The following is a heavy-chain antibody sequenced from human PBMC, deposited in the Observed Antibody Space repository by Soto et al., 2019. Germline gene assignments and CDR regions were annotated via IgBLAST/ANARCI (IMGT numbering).Heavy chain of an antibody. CDR3: ASATSIAVAGKET. CDR2: ISFYNGHT. D-gene: IGHD6-19*01. CDR1: GDTVTKYG. J-gene: IGHJ4*02. Sequence: QVQLVQSGGEVKKPGASVKVSCKASGDTVTKYGTIWVRQAPGQGLEWLGWISFYNGHTNYALKFQDRITFTTDTSTSTASMELRSLTSDDTAVYYCASATSIAVAGKETWGQGTLVTVSS. V-gene: IGHV1-18*01.